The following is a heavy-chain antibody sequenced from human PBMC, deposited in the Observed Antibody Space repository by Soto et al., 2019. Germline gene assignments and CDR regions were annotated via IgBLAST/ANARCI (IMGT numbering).Heavy chain of an antibody. CDR1: GGSISSGGYY. V-gene: IGHV4-31*03. CDR3: ARDRLDVWFDP. J-gene: IGHJ5*02. Sequence: TSETLSLTCTVSGGSISSGGYYWSWIRQHPGKGLEWIGYIYYSGSTYYNPSLKSRVTISVDTSKNQFSLKLSSVTAADTAVYYCARDRLDVWFDPWGQGTLVTVSS. CDR2: IYYSGST.